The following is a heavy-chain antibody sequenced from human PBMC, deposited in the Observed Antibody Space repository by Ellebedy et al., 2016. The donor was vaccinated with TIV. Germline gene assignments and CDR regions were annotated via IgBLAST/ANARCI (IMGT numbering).Heavy chain of an antibody. CDR3: ARILARGIIITGDYLDH. Sequence: GESLKISXAASGFIFSNYGMHWVRQAPGQGLEWISVIYSAGSTNYADSVKGRFTISRDNSKNTLSLQMDSLRAEDTAVYYCARILARGIIITGDYLDHWGQGTPVTVSS. CDR1: GFIFSNYG. V-gene: IGHV3-53*01. J-gene: IGHJ4*02. D-gene: IGHD3-10*01. CDR2: IYSAGST.